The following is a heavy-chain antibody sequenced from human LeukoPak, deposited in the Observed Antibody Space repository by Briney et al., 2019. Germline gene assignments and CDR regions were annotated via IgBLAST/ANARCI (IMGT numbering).Heavy chain of an antibody. CDR3: ARCYSYGHGTFDY. CDR1: GYTFSSFS. D-gene: IGHD5-18*01. Sequence: PGGSLRLSCAASGYTFSSFSINWVRQAPGKGLEWVSSISVRSNYIYYADSVRGRFSISRDDARNSLYLQMDSLRGDDTAAYYCARCYSYGHGTFDYLGQGTLVTVSS. CDR2: ISVRSNYI. V-gene: IGHV3-21*01. J-gene: IGHJ4*02.